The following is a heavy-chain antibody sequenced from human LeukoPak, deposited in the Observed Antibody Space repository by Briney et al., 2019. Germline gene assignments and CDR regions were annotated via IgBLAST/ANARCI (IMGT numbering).Heavy chain of an antibody. J-gene: IGHJ4*02. CDR3: ARAAGPFGPKYDSSGYPYDY. Sequence: SQTLSLTCTVSGGSISSGGYYWSWIRQPPGKGLEWIGYIYHSGSTNYNPSLKSRVTISVDKSKNQFSLKLSSVTAADTAVYYCARAAGPFGPKYDSSGYPYDYWGQGTLVTVSS. CDR1: GGSISSGGYY. D-gene: IGHD3-22*01. V-gene: IGHV4-30-2*01. CDR2: IYHSGST.